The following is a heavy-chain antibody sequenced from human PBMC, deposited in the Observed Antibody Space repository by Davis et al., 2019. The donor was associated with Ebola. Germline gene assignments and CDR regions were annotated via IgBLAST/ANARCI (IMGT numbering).Heavy chain of an antibody. CDR2: ITDSGSTT. CDR3: AKDAVSGAAPLIYYYYYGMDV. CDR1: GASISSRSYY. J-gene: IGHJ6*02. Sequence: ETLSLTCTVSGASISSRSYYWGWIRQAPGKGLEWVSSITDSGSTTNFADSVKGRFTISRDNSKNTLYLQINNLRVEDTAIYYCAKDAVSGAAPLIYYYYYGMDVWGQGTTVTVSS. V-gene: IGHV3-23*01. D-gene: IGHD3-10*02.